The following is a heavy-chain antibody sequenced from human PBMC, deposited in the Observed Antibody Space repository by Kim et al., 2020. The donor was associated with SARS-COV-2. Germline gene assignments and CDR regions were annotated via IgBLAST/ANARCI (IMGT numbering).Heavy chain of an antibody. J-gene: IGHJ5*02. CDR3: ARGSLAARLFWFDP. D-gene: IGHD6-6*01. CDR1: GYTFTGYY. Sequence: ASVKVSCKASGYTFTGYYMHWVRQAPGQGLEWMGWINPNSGGTNYAQKFQGRVTMTRDTSISTAYMELSRLRSDDTAVYYCARGSLAARLFWFDPWGQGTLVTVSS. CDR2: INPNSGGT. V-gene: IGHV1-2*02.